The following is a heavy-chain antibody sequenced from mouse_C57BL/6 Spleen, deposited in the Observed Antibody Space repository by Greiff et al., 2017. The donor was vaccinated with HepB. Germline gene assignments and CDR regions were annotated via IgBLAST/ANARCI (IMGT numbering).Heavy chain of an antibody. CDR2: INPYNGGT. CDR3: ARADGYSNSYYFDY. D-gene: IGHD2-5*01. J-gene: IGHJ2*01. CDR1: GYTFTDYY. Sequence: EVQLQQSGPVLVKPGASVKMSCKASGYTFTDYYMNWVKQSHGKSLEWIGVINPYNGGTSYNQKFKGKATLTVDKSSSTAYMELNSLTSEDSAVYYCARADGYSNSYYFDYWGQGTTLTVSS. V-gene: IGHV1-19*01.